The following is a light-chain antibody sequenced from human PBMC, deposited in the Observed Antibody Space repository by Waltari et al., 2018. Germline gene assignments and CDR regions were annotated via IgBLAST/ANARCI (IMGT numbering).Light chain of an antibody. CDR3: SSYTSSSTGV. CDR2: DVS. V-gene: IGLV2-14*03. Sequence: QSALTQPASVSGSPGQSLTISCTGTSSDVGGYNNVSWYQQHPGKAPKLLIYDVSNRPAGVSNRFSGSKSGNTASLTISGLQAEDEADYYCSSYTSSSTGVFGTGTKVTVL. CDR1: SSDVGGYNN. J-gene: IGLJ1*01.